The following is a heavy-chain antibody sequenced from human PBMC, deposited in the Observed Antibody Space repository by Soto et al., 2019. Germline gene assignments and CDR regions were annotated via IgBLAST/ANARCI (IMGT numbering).Heavy chain of an antibody. CDR3: VRVRWLRLFLFDY. Sequence: SETLSLTCAVYGGSFSGYYWSWIRQPPGKGLEWIGEINHSGSTNYNPSLKSRVTISVDTSKNQFSLKLSSVTAADTAVYYCVRVRWLRLFLFDYWGQGTLVTVSS. J-gene: IGHJ4*02. CDR2: INHSGST. V-gene: IGHV4-34*01. CDR1: GGSFSGYY. D-gene: IGHD2-21*02.